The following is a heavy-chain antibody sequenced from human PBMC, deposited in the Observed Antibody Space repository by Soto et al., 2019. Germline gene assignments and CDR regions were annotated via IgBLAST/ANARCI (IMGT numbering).Heavy chain of an antibody. V-gene: IGHV3-11*01. J-gene: IGHJ1*01. CDR1: GFTFSSSY. CDR2: ISSSGVSM. CDR3: ARGGFNYAL. D-gene: IGHD5-18*01. Sequence: QVQLLQSGGGLVKPGGSLRLSCAASGFTFSSSYMSWIRQSPGKGLEWVSYISSSGVSMYYADSVKGRFTISRDNANNSLYLQITSLRAEDTAVYYCARGGFNYALWGQGTLVTVSP.